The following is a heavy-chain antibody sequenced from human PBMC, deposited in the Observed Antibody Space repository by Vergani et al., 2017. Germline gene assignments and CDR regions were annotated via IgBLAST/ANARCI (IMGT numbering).Heavy chain of an antibody. D-gene: IGHD3-22*01. V-gene: IGHV3-23*01. Sequence: EVQLLESGGGLVQPGGSLRLSCAASGFTFSSYAMSWVRQAPGKGLEWVSAISGSGGSTYYADSVKGRFTISRDNSKNTLYLQMNSLRAEDTAVYYCAKAQEYYDSSGYYYYYGMDVWGQGTTVTVSS. J-gene: IGHJ6*02. CDR2: ISGSGGST. CDR3: AKAQEYYDSSGYYYYYGMDV. CDR1: GFTFSSYA.